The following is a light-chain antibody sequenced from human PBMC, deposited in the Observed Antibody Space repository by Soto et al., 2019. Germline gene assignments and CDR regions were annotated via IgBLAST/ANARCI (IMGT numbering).Light chain of an antibody. CDR2: AAS. CDR1: QSISTY. V-gene: IGKV1-39*01. Sequence: IQLTESPSYLSASVGERITITCRASQSISTYLNWYQQKPGKTPKLLIFAASSLQSGVPSRFSGSRSGPDFTLTISRLHPEDFATYYCQQSYSIPPTFGQGTKV. J-gene: IGKJ1*01. CDR3: QQSYSIPPT.